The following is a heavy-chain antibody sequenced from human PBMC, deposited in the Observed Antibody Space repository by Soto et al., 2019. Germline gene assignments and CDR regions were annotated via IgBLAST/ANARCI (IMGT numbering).Heavy chain of an antibody. D-gene: IGHD3-22*01. CDR2: IYHSGST. J-gene: IGHJ4*02. Sequence: SETLSLTCAVSGGSISSGGYSWSWIRQPPGKGLEWIGYIYHSGSTYYNPSLKSRVTISVDRSKNQFSLKLSSVTAADTAVYYCARVEGDYDSSGYYSSYFDYWGQGTLVTVSS. CDR3: ARVEGDYDSSGYYSSYFDY. CDR1: GGSISSGGYS. V-gene: IGHV4-30-2*01.